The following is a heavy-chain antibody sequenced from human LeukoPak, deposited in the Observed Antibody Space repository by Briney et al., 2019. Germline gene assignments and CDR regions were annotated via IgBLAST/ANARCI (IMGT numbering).Heavy chain of an antibody. CDR2: ISGSGGST. D-gene: IGHD3-9*01. V-gene: IGHV3-23*01. Sequence: GGSLRLSCAASGFTFSSYAMSWVRQAPGKGLEWVSAISGSGGSTYYADSVKGRFTISRDNSKNTLYLQMYSLRAEDTAVYYSAKDLLRYFDWLGGGWGQGTLVTVSS. CDR1: GFTFSSYA. CDR3: AKDLLRYFDWLGGG. J-gene: IGHJ4*02.